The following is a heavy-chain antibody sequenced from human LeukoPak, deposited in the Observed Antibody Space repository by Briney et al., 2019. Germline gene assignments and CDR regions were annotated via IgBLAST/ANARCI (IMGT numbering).Heavy chain of an antibody. J-gene: IGHJ4*02. D-gene: IGHD4-23*01. CDR3: ARATVVSPNY. CDR2: ISGSGDRI. CDR1: GFTFNDYY. Sequence: GGSLRLSCAASGFTFNDYYMSWIRQAPGEGLEWISYISGSGDRIYYADSVKGRFTISRDNAKNSLYLQLNSLRAEDTAVYYCARATVVSPNYWGQGTLVTVSS. V-gene: IGHV3-11*01.